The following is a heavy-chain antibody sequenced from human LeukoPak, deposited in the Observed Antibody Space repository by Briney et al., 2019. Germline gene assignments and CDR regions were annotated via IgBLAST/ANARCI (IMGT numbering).Heavy chain of an antibody. CDR3: ARQTMGVRGGEWDY. CDR1: GYRFKEYW. V-gene: IGHV5-51*01. D-gene: IGHD3-10*01. CDR2: IYPDDSDI. J-gene: IGHJ4*02. Sequence: GESLKISCKGSGYRFKEYWIGWVRQLPGKGLEWMGIIYPDDSDIRYSPSFQGQVTISADRSISIAYLQWSSLRASDTAMYYCARQTMGVRGGEWDYWGQGTLVTVSS.